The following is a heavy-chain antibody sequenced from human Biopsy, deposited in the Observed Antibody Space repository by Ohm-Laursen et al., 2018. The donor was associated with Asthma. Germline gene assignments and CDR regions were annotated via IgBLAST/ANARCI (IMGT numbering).Heavy chain of an antibody. CDR1: GFSFNSYG. CDR2: MSFDGRQT. Sequence: SLRLSCAASGFSFNSYGMHWVRQAPGKRLEWVAVMSFDGRQTYYADSVKGRFTISRDNSKNTLYLQMNSLRAEDTAVYYCAKERYYDFWSGYPIWGQGTMVTVSS. J-gene: IGHJ3*02. V-gene: IGHV3-30*18. D-gene: IGHD3-3*01. CDR3: AKERYYDFWSGYPI.